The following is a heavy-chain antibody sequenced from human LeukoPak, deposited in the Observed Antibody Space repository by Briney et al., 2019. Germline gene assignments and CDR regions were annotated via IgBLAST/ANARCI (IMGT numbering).Heavy chain of an antibody. J-gene: IGHJ6*03. CDR2: ISYDGSNK. V-gene: IGHV3-30-3*01. Sequence: GGSLRLSCAASGFTFSSYAMHWVRQAPGKGLEWVAVISYDGSNKYYADSVKGRFTISRGNSKNTLYLQMNSLRAEDTAVYYCARGYSGSYSAYYYYMDVWGKGTTVTVSS. CDR3: ARGYSGSYSAYYYYMDV. D-gene: IGHD1-26*01. CDR1: GFTFSSYA.